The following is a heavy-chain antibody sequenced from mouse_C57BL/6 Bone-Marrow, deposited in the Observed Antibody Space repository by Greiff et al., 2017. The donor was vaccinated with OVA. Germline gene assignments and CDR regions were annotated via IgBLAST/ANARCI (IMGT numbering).Heavy chain of an antibody. CDR2: INSDGGST. CDR1: EYEFPSHD. Sequence: EVHLVESGGGLVQPGESLKLSCESNEYEFPSHDMSWVRKTPEKRLELVADINSDGGSTYYPDNMERRFIISRDNTKKPLYRQMISLRSEDTALYYCARHAGTWFAYWGQGTLVTVSA. J-gene: IGHJ3*01. V-gene: IGHV5-2*01. CDR3: ARHAGTWFAY. D-gene: IGHD4-1*01.